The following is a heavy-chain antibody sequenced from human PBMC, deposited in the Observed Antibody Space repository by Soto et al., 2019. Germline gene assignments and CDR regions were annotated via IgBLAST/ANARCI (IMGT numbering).Heavy chain of an antibody. D-gene: IGHD2-2*01. J-gene: IGHJ5*02. V-gene: IGHV1-18*01. CDR3: ARVVPGAEAWFGP. CDR2: ISLYSDGT. CDR1: GYTFSNYG. Sequence: ASVKVSCKTSGYTFSNYGITWVRQAPGQPLEWLGWISLYSDGTNYAQKFQGSVSMTTDTSTTTAYMELRSLRSDETAVYYCARVVPGAEAWFGPWGQGTLVTVSS.